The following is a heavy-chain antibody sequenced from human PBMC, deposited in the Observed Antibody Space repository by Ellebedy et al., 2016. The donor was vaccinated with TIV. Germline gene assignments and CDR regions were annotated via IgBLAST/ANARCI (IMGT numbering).Heavy chain of an antibody. D-gene: IGHD3-16*02. CDR3: AREQADYVWGSYRYGMDV. Sequence: GESLKISCAASGFTVSSNYMSWVRQAPGKGLEWVSVIYSGGSTYYADSVKGRFTISRDNSKNTLYLQMNSLRAEDTAVYYCAREQADYVWGSYRYGMDVWGQGTTVTVSS. V-gene: IGHV3-66*01. J-gene: IGHJ6*02. CDR1: GFTVSSNY. CDR2: IYSGGST.